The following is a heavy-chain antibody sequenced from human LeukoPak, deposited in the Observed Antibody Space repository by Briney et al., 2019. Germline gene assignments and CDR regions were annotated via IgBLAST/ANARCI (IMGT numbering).Heavy chain of an antibody. D-gene: IGHD2-15*01. CDR2: IYYSGST. CDR3: ARGVGYCSDGSCSLDY. J-gene: IGHJ4*02. V-gene: IGHV4-59*01. Sequence: SETLSLTCTVSGGSISSYYWSWIRQPPGKVLEWIGYIYYSGSTNYNPSLKSRVTISVDTSKNQFSLKLSSVTAADTAVYYCARGVGYCSDGSCSLDYWGQGTLVTVSS. CDR1: GGSISSYY.